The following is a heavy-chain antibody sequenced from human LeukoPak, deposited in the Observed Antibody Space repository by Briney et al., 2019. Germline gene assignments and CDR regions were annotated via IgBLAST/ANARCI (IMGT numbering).Heavy chain of an antibody. CDR1: GYTFTSYD. CDR3: ARGDGYSSSWYVYYYGMDV. CDR2: RNPNSGNT. D-gene: IGHD6-13*01. Sequence: ASVKVSCKASGYTFTSYDINWVRQATGQGLEWRGGRNPNSGNTGYAQKFQGRVTMTRNTSISTAYMELSSLRSEDTAVYYCARGDGYSSSWYVYYYGMDVWGQGTTVTVSS. J-gene: IGHJ6*02. V-gene: IGHV1-8*01.